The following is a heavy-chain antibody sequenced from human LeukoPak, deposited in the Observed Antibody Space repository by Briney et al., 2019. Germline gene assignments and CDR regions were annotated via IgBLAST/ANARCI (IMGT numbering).Heavy chain of an antibody. J-gene: IGHJ4*02. CDR1: GGTFSSYA. CDR2: ISGYNGNT. V-gene: IGHV1-18*01. Sequence: AAVKVSCKASGGTFSSYAISWVRQAPGKGLEWMGWISGYNGNTNYVKKFRGRVTMTTDNSTGPAYIELKVLTPDGPALYYCARDLSLGRHDDGEPFDYWGQGTLVTVSS. D-gene: IGHD4-17*01. CDR3: ARDLSLGRHDDGEPFDY.